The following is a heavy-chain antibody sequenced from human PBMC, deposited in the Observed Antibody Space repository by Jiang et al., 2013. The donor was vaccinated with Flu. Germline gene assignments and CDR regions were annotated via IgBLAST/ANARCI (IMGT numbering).Heavy chain of an antibody. CDR1: GFTFDDYA. Sequence: LSCAASGFTFDDYAMHWVRQAPGKGLEWVSGISWNSGSIGYADSVKGRFTISRDNAKNSLYLQMNSLRAEDTALYYCAKVRQRKAATCFDYWGQGTLVTVSS. J-gene: IGHJ4*02. V-gene: IGHV3-9*01. CDR2: ISWNSGSI. D-gene: IGHD2-15*01. CDR3: AKVRQRKAATCFDY.